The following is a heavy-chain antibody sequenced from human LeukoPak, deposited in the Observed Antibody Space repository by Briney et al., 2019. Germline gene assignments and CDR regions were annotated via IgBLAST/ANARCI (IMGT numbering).Heavy chain of an antibody. D-gene: IGHD2-15*01. J-gene: IGHJ4*02. CDR3: ARGPYCSGGTCYSQYFDY. Sequence: ASVKVSCKASGYTFTSYGISWVRQAPGQGLEWMGWISAYNGNTNYAQKLQGRVTMTTDTSTSTAYMELRSLRSDVTAVYYCARGPYCSGGTCYSQYFDYWGQGTLVTVSS. V-gene: IGHV1-18*01. CDR1: GYTFTSYG. CDR2: ISAYNGNT.